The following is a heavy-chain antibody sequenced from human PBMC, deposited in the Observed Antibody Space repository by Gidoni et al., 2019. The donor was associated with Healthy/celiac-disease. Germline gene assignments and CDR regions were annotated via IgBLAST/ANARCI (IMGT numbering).Heavy chain of an antibody. CDR1: GFTFGDYA. J-gene: IGHJ4*02. D-gene: IGHD3-10*01. Sequence: EVQLVESGGGLVQPGRSLRLSCTASGFTFGDYAMSWFRQAPGKGLEWVGFIRSKAYGGTTEYAASVKGRFTISRDDSKSIAYLQMNSLKTEDTAVYYCTRDPTEGDLTMVRGALFDYWGQGTLVTVSS. CDR3: TRDPTEGDLTMVRGALFDY. CDR2: IRSKAYGGTT. V-gene: IGHV3-49*03.